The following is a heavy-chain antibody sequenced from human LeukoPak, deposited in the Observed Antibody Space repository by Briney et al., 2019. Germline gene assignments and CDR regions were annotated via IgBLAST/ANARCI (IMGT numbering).Heavy chain of an antibody. Sequence: SETQTLTCTLSGGAISRVNDHCTWIRQPAGKGLEWIGHIYSGGSTNFHPSLRSRVTTSLDTSKTQLFLKLTSVTAAGTAVYYWGRGKYCGDTRCRGYYYMDVWGKGTTVTVSS. CDR3: GRGKYCGDTRCRGYYYMDV. CDR2: IYSGGST. J-gene: IGHJ6*03. D-gene: IGHD2-21*01. V-gene: IGHV4-61*09. CDR1: GGAISRVNDH.